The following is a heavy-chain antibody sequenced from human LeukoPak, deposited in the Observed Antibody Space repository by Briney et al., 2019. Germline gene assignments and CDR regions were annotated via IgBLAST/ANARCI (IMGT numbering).Heavy chain of an antibody. V-gene: IGHV3-15*01. J-gene: IGHJ5*01. CDR2: IKSQTGGGTT. CDR1: GFTFRDAW. CDR3: TPVGSTWFHS. D-gene: IGHD1-26*01. Sequence: GGSLRLSCAASGFTFRDAWMSGVRQAPWKGLEWVGRIKSQTGGGTTDYAAPVKGRFSISRDDSKNTLYLQVNSLKTEDTAVYYCTPVGSTWFHSWGQGTLVTVSS.